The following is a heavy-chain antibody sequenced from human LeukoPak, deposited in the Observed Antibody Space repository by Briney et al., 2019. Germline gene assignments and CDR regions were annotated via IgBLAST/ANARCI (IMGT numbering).Heavy chain of an antibody. D-gene: IGHD2-2*01. Sequence: GGSLRLSCAASGFTFSSYTMSWVRQAPGKGLEWVSGITWNSHSIAYADSVKGRFTISRDNAKNSLYLQMNSLRAEDTALYYCAKDISVGIVAEPVAMVSPLDVWGQGTMVTVSS. CDR3: AKDISVGIVAEPVAMVSPLDV. CDR2: ITWNSHSI. J-gene: IGHJ3*01. V-gene: IGHV3-9*01. CDR1: GFTFSSYT.